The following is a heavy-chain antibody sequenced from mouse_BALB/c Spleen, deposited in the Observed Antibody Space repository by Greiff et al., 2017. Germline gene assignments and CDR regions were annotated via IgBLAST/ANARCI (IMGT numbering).Heavy chain of an antibody. CDR3: ARYSDYYGPFAY. V-gene: IGHV3-8*02. CDR2: ISYSGST. CDR1: GDSITSGY. D-gene: IGHD1-2*01. Sequence: EVMLEESGPSLVKPSQTLSLTCSVTGDSITSGYWNWIRKFPGNKLEYMGYISYSGSTYYNPSLKSRISITRDTSKNQYYLQLNSVTTEDTATYYCARYSDYYGPFAYWGQGTLVTVSA. J-gene: IGHJ3*01.